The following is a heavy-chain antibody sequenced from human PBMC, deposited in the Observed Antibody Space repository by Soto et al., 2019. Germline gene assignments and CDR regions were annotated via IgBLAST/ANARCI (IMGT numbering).Heavy chain of an antibody. CDR1: GFTFSSYA. J-gene: IGHJ6*02. Sequence: QVQLVESGGGVVQPGRSLRLSCAASGFTFSSYAMHWVRQSPGKGLEWVAAISYDGSNKYYADSVKGRFTISRDNSKNTLYLQMNSLRAEDTAVYYCVRETYYDFWSGPYYGMDVWGQGTTVTVSS. CDR3: VRETYYDFWSGPYYGMDV. D-gene: IGHD3-3*01. V-gene: IGHV3-30-3*01. CDR2: ISYDGSNK.